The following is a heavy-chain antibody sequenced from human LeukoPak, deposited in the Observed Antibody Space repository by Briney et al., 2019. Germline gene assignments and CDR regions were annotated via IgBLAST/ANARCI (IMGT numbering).Heavy chain of an antibody. J-gene: IGHJ4*02. Sequence: GGALRLSCAASEFTVTINYMSWVRQAPGKGLEGVSVIYSSGSTYYADSVRGRFTISRDISKKTLYLQMNSLRAEDTAVYYCARGAYGGLIDYWGQGTLVTVSS. D-gene: IGHD4-23*01. V-gene: IGHV3-66*01. CDR2: IYSSGST. CDR1: EFTVTINY. CDR3: ARGAYGGLIDY.